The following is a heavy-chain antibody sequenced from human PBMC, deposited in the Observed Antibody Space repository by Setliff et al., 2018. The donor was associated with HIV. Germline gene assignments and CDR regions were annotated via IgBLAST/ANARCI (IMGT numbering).Heavy chain of an antibody. D-gene: IGHD2-2*01. V-gene: IGHV4-39*01. J-gene: IGHJ2*01. CDR1: GGSISSSSYY. Sequence: PSETLSLTCTVSGGSISSSSYYWGWIRQPPGKGLEWIGSIYYSGSTYYNPSLKSRVTISVDTSKNQFSLKLSSATAADTAVYYCARPADCSSTSCYLWYFDLWGRGTLVTVSS. CDR3: ARPADCSSTSCYLWYFDL. CDR2: IYYSGST.